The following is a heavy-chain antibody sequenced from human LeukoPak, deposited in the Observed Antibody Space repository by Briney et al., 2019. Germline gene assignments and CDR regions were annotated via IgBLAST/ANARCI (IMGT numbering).Heavy chain of an antibody. J-gene: IGHJ4*02. CDR2: ISGSGGHT. CDR3: AKGSGWYGGGDFDY. CDR1: GFTFSSYW. V-gene: IGHV3-23*01. D-gene: IGHD6-19*01. Sequence: GGSLRLSCAASGFTFSSYWMSWVRQAPGKGLEWVSAISGSGGHTYYADSVKGRFTISRDNSKNTLYLQMNSLRAEDTAVYYCAKGSGWYGGGDFDYWGQGTLVTVSS.